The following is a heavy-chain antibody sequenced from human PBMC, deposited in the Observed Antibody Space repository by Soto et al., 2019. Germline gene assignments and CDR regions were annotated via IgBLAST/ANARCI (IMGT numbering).Heavy chain of an antibody. Sequence: QVQLVQSGAEVKKPGSSVKVFCKASGGTFSNYTISWVRQAPGQGLEWMGGIIPVFGTTDYEQKFQGRVTITADGSTSTAYMKLSSLRSADTAVYYCASSSPYIVVRKPTRIQDYYGMDVWGQGTTVPVSS. V-gene: IGHV1-69*01. CDR2: IIPVFGTT. CDR3: ASSSPYIVVRKPTRIQDYYGMDV. CDR1: GGTFSNYT. D-gene: IGHD3-22*01. J-gene: IGHJ6*02.